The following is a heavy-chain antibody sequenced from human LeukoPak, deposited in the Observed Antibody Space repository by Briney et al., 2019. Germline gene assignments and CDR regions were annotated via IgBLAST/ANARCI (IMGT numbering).Heavy chain of an antibody. CDR1: GGSISGYY. V-gene: IGHV4-59*01. CDR2: IYSSGSP. Sequence: SETLSLTCTVSGGSISGYYWSWIRQPPGRGLEWIGYIYSSGSPNYTPSLKSRVTISVDTSKNQFSLMLKSVTAADTAVYYCARRVAVVGSNWFDPWGQGTLVTVSS. D-gene: IGHD6-13*01. J-gene: IGHJ5*02. CDR3: ARRVAVVGSNWFDP.